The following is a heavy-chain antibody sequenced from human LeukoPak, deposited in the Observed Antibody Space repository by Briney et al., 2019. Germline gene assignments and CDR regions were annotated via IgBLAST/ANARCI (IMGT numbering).Heavy chain of an antibody. D-gene: IGHD6-13*01. CDR2: ISSISSYI. CDR3: ARVSIAAAVTPYYFDY. J-gene: IGHJ4*02. V-gene: IGHV3-21*01. Sequence: GGSLRLSCAASGFTFSSYSMNWVRQAPGKGLEWVSSISSISSYIYYADSVKGRFTISRDNAKNSLYLQMNSLRAEDTAVYYCARVSIAAAVTPYYFDYWGQGTLVTVSS. CDR1: GFTFSSYS.